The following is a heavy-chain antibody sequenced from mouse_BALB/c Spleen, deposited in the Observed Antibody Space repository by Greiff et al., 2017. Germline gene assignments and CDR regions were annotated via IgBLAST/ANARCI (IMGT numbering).Heavy chain of an antibody. CDR1: GYTFTSYV. CDR2: INPYNDGT. D-gene: IGHD2-4*01. Sequence: EVQLQESGPELVKPGASVKMSCKASGYTFTSYVMHWVKQKPGQGLEWIGYINPYNDGTKYNEKFKGKATLTSDKSSSTAYMELSSLTSEDSAVYYCARGGDYDVDAMDYWGQGTSVTVSS. V-gene: IGHV1-14*01. CDR3: ARGGDYDVDAMDY. J-gene: IGHJ4*01.